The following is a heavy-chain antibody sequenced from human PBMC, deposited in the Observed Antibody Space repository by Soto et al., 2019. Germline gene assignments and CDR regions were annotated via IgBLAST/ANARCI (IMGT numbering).Heavy chain of an antibody. CDR2: ISGSGGST. CDR3: AKDGYCTSTSCSTNWFDP. CDR1: GFTFSSYA. D-gene: IGHD2-2*03. J-gene: IGHJ5*02. Sequence: PVGSLRLSCAASGFTFSSYAMSWVRQAPGKGLEWVSAISGSGGSTYYADSVKGRFTISRDNSKNTLYLQMSSLRAEDTAVYYCAKDGYCTSTSCSTNWFDPWGQGTLVTVSS. V-gene: IGHV3-23*01.